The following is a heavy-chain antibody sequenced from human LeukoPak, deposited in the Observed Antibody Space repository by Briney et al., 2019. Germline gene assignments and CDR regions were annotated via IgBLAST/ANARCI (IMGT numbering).Heavy chain of an antibody. CDR3: AKDGTTSSLDY. Sequence: GGSLRLSCEASGLTFSRYAMSRARQAPGKGLEWVSAISGRGGRSYYADPLTGRFTISGDNSKNKLYLQMNRLRAEDTAVYYCAKDGTTSSLDYWGRGTLVTVSS. J-gene: IGHJ4*02. D-gene: IGHD1-1*01. CDR2: ISGRGGRS. V-gene: IGHV3-23*01. CDR1: GLTFSRYA.